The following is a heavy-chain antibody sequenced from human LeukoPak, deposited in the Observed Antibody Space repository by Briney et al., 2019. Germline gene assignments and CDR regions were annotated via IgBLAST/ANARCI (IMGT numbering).Heavy chain of an antibody. J-gene: IGHJ3*02. Sequence: KSGGSLRLSCAASGFTLSSYSMNWVRQAPGKGLEWVSSISSSSSHIFYADSLKGRFTISRDNAKNSLYLQMNSLRAEDTAVYYCARAMSEYSYGSGTWGSFDIWGQGTMVTVSS. V-gene: IGHV3-21*01. CDR3: ARAMSEYSYGSGTWGSFDI. CDR2: ISSSSSHI. CDR1: GFTLSSYS. D-gene: IGHD3-10*01.